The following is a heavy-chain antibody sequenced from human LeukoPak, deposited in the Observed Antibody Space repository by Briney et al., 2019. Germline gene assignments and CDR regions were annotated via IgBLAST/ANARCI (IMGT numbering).Heavy chain of an antibody. Sequence: GGSLRLSCAASGFTFSSYSMNWVRQAPGKGLEWVSSISGSSYYIYYADSVKGRFTISRDNAKNSLYLQMNSLRAEDTAVYYCAKRLPYCSSISCPDWFDPWGQGTLVTVSS. CDR2: ISGSSYYI. D-gene: IGHD2-2*01. V-gene: IGHV3-21*01. CDR1: GFTFSSYS. J-gene: IGHJ5*02. CDR3: AKRLPYCSSISCPDWFDP.